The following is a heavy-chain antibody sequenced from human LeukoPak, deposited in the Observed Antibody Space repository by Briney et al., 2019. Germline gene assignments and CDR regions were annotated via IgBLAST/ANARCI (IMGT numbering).Heavy chain of an antibody. CDR2: INPKSGGT. Sequence: GASVKVSCKASGYTFSGYYMHWVRQAPGQGLEWMGWINPKSGGTNEAQKFHDRVTMTRDTSISTAYMELSRLRSDDTAVYYCARDQGFHDTRGYLFWFDPWGQGTLVTVSS. J-gene: IGHJ5*02. V-gene: IGHV1-2*02. CDR3: ARDQGFHDTRGYLFWFDP. D-gene: IGHD3-22*01. CDR1: GYTFSGYY.